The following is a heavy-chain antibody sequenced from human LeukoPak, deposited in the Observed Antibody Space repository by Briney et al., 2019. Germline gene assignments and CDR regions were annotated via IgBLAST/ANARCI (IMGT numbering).Heavy chain of an antibody. CDR2: INWNGGSA. V-gene: IGHV3-20*04. J-gene: IGHJ4*02. CDR1: GLTFDDYG. CDR3: AREDIVGATYFDY. Sequence: RTGGSLRLSCAASGLTFDDYGMSWVRQAPGRGLEWVSGINWNGGSAGYADSVKGRFTISGDNAKNSLYLQMNSLRAEDTALYYCAREDIVGATYFDYWGQGTLVTVSS. D-gene: IGHD1-26*01.